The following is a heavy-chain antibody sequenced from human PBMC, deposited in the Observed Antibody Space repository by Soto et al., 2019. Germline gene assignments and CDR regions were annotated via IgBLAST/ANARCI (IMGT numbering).Heavy chain of an antibody. CDR2: ISYDGSNK. V-gene: IGHV3-30*03. J-gene: IGHJ4*02. CDR3: ARGRNCIRASSYVDY. D-gene: IGHD2-2*01. CDR1: GFTFSSYG. Sequence: QVQLVESGGGVVQPGRSLRLSCAASGFTFSSYGMHWVRQAPGKGLEWVAVISYDGSNKYYADSVKGRFTISRDNSKNTLYMQTNILRVDDTAEYYCARGRNCIRASSYVDYWGQGTLVTVSS.